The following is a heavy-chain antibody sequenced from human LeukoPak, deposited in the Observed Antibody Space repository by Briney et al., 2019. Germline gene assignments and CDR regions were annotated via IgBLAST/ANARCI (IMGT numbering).Heavy chain of an antibody. D-gene: IGHD2-2*01. V-gene: IGHV3-15*01. J-gene: IGHJ6*03. CDR2: IKSKTDGGTT. CDR3: TTDMGYCSSTSCKYYYYYYYMDV. Sequence: GGSLRLSCAASGFTFSNAWMSWVRQAPGKGLEWVGRIKSKTDGGTTDYAAPVKGRFTISRDDSKNTLYLQMNSLKTEDTAVYYCTTDMGYCSSTSCKYYYYYYYMDVWGKGTTVTVSS. CDR1: GFTFSNAW.